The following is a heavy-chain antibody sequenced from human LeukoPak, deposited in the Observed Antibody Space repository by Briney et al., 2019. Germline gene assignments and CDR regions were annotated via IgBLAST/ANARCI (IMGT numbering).Heavy chain of an antibody. CDR1: GYTLTELS. CDR2: FDPEDGET. J-gene: IGHJ3*02. D-gene: IGHD1-26*01. Sequence: GASVKVSXKVSGYTLTELSMHWVRQAPGKGLEWMGGFDPEDGETIYAQKYQGRVTMTEDTSTDTAYMELSSLRSEDTAVYYCATDGNGRRYAFDIWGQGTMVTVSS. V-gene: IGHV1-24*01. CDR3: ATDGNGRRYAFDI.